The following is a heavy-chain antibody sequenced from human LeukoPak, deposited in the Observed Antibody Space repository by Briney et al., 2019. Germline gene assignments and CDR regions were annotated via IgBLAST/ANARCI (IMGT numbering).Heavy chain of an antibody. V-gene: IGHV3-9*01. Sequence: GGSLRLSCAASGFTFDDYAMPWVRQAPGKGLEWVSGISWNSGSIGYADSVKGRFTISRDNAKNSLYLQMNSLRAEDTALYYCAKDLEGGRGAFDYWGQGTLVTVSS. CDR2: ISWNSGSI. CDR3: AKDLEGGRGAFDY. CDR1: GFTFDDYA. J-gene: IGHJ4*02. D-gene: IGHD1-26*01.